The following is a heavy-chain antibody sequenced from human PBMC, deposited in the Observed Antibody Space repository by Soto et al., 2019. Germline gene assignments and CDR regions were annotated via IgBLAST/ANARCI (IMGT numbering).Heavy chain of an antibody. CDR3: TNLRYLLRFLEWPSAMDV. D-gene: IGHD3-3*01. Sequence: GGSLRLSCASCGFTFSNSGMHWVRQAPDKGLEWVAFISDEGSNKYYADSMKGRFTMSRDNSKSTLYLQMSSLRVEDTAVYYCTNLRYLLRFLEWPSAMDVWGQGTMVTVSS. J-gene: IGHJ6*02. CDR2: ISDEGSNK. V-gene: IGHV3-30*18. CDR1: GFTFSNSG.